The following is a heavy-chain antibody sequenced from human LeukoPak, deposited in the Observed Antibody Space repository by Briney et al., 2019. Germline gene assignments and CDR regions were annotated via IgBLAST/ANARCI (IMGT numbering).Heavy chain of an antibody. V-gene: IGHV4-30-4*01. CDR2: IYYSGST. CDR3: AKGGGGVITPFDY. CDR1: GGSISSGDYY. Sequence: SETLSLTCTVSGGSISSGDYYWSWIRQPPGKGLEWIGYIYYSGSTYYESSLKSRLTISIDTSKNQFSLKLSSVTAADTAMYYCAKGGGGVITPFDYWGQGTLVTVSS. D-gene: IGHD3-10*01. J-gene: IGHJ4*02.